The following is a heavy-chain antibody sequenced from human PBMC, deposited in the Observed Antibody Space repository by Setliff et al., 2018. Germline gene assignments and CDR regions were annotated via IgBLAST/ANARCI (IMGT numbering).Heavy chain of an antibody. CDR3: SRDLVYSSSYGIDY. Sequence: GSLRLSCAASGFTFRSYWMSWVRQAPGKGLEWVANIKKDGSIKYYLDSVRGRFTISRDNAENSLTLQMNSFRVEETAVYYCSRDLVYSSSYGIDYWGQGTLVTVSS. J-gene: IGHJ4*02. CDR1: GFTFRSYW. D-gene: IGHD6-13*01. CDR2: IKKDGSIK. V-gene: IGHV3-7*01.